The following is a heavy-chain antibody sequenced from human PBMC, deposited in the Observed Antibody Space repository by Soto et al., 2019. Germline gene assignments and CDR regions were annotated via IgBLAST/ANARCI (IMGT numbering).Heavy chain of an antibody. J-gene: IGHJ1*01. D-gene: IGHD3-22*01. CDR1: GYTITGHL. CDR3: ATDDGHYYGSV. Sequence: ASVQVSCRASGYTITGHLLHWVRQAPGQGLAWRGWINAKSGGTDYAQKFQDRVTMSRDTSINTAHMQRSRLTSDDTPVYFCATDDGHYYGSVWGQWTLVTVSS. CDR2: INAKSGGT. V-gene: IGHV1-2*02.